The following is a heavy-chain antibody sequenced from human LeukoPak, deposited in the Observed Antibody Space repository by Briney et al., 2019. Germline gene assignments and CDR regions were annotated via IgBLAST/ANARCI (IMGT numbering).Heavy chain of an antibody. CDR1: GYTFPNYI. Sequence: ASVKVSCTASGYTFPNYIISWLRQAPGQGLEWMGWISANNGNTNYAQTLQGRVTMTSDTSTRTIYMELRSLRSDDTAVYYCARERDTIWGTNNYFDYWGQGTLVTVSS. V-gene: IGHV1-18*01. D-gene: IGHD3-9*01. J-gene: IGHJ4*02. CDR3: ARERDTIWGTNNYFDY. CDR2: ISANNGNT.